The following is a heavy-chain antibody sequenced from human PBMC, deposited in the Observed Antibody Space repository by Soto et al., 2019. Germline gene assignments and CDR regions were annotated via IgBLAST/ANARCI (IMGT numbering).Heavy chain of an antibody. J-gene: IGHJ4*02. CDR1: GGSFSGYY. CDR3: ARGGSGSYSPFDY. Sequence: QVQLQQWGAGLLKPSETLSLTCAVYGGSFSGYYWSWIRQPPGKGLEWIGEINHSGSTNYNPSLKRRVTISVDTSKNKFSLKLSFVNAADTAVYYCARGGSGSYSPFDYWGQGTLVTVSS. D-gene: IGHD1-26*01. V-gene: IGHV4-34*01. CDR2: INHSGST.